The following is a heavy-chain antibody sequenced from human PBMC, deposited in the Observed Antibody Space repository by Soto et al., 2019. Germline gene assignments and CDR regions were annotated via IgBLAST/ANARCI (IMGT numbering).Heavy chain of an antibody. J-gene: IGHJ6*02. CDR1: GFTFSSYW. CDR3: ARGLLGMDYGMDV. Sequence: GGSLRLSCAASGFTFSSYWMHWVRQAPGKGLVWVSRVNSDGSSTSYADSVKGRFTISRDNAKNTLYLQMNSLRAEDTAVYYCARGLLGMDYGMDVWGQGTTVTVSS. D-gene: IGHD1-26*01. CDR2: VNSDGSST. V-gene: IGHV3-74*01.